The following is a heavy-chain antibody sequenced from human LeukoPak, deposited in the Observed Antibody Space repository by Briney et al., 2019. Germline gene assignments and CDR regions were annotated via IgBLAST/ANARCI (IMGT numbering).Heavy chain of an antibody. CDR1: GFTFSRYA. J-gene: IGHJ4*02. CDR2: ISGSGGST. Sequence: RGSLRLSCAASGFTFSRYAMSWVRQAPGKGLEWVSGISGSGGSTYYADSVKGRFTISRDNSRNTLYLQMNSLRAEDTAVYYCAKNDYGDSPADYWGQGTLVTVSS. CDR3: AKNDYGDSPADY. D-gene: IGHD4-17*01. V-gene: IGHV3-23*01.